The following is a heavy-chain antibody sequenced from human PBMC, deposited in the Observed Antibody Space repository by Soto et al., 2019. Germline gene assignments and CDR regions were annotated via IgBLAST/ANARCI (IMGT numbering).Heavy chain of an antibody. J-gene: IGHJ4*02. Sequence: GGSLRLSCAAAGCTFSSYAMHWVRQAPGKGLEWVAVISYDGSNKYYADSVKGRFTISRDNSKNTLYLQMNSLRAEDTAVYYCARDTYQPLYFDYWGQGTLVTVSS. V-gene: IGHV3-30-3*01. D-gene: IGHD2-2*01. CDR1: GCTFSSYA. CDR3: ARDTYQPLYFDY. CDR2: ISYDGSNK.